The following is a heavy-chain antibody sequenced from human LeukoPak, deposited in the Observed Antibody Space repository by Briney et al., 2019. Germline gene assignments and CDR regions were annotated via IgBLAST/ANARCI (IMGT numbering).Heavy chain of an antibody. CDR2: IYYSGST. CDR3: ASHYDILTGYAY. Sequence: PSETLSPTCTVSGGSISSSSYYWGWIRQPPGKGLEWIGSIYYSGSTYYNPSLKSRVTISVDTSKNQFSLKLSSVTAADTAVYYCASHYDILTGYAYWGQGTLVTVSS. CDR1: GGSISSSSYY. J-gene: IGHJ4*02. D-gene: IGHD3-9*01. V-gene: IGHV4-39*07.